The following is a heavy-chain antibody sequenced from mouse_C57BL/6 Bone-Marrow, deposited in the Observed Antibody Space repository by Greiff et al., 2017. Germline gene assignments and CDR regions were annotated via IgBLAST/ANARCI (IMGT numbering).Heavy chain of an antibody. Sequence: VQLQQSGAELVRPGASVKLSCTASGFNIKDDYMHWVKQRPEQGLEWIGWIDPENGDTAYASKFQGKATITADTSSNTAYLQLSSLTSEDTAVYYCTVIYYGNYGYAMDYWGQGTSVTVSS. CDR3: TVIYYGNYGYAMDY. CDR2: IDPENGDT. V-gene: IGHV14-4*01. J-gene: IGHJ4*01. CDR1: GFNIKDDY. D-gene: IGHD2-1*01.